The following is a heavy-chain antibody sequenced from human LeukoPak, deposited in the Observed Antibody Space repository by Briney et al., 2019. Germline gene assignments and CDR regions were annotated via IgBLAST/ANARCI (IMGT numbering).Heavy chain of an antibody. CDR3: ARESGYSYGRFDY. Sequence: GGSLRLSCAASGFTFNTYAMHWIRQAPGKGLEWVAVIYLDGSNKYYADSVKGLFTISRDNSKNTMYMKMNSLRAEDTAVYYCARESGYSYGRFDYWGQGTLVTVSS. V-gene: IGHV3-30*04. J-gene: IGHJ4*02. D-gene: IGHD5-18*01. CDR1: GFTFNTYA. CDR2: IYLDGSNK.